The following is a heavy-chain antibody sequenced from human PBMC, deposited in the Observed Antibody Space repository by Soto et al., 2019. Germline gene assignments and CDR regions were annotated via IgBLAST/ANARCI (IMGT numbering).Heavy chain of an antibody. J-gene: IGHJ4*02. V-gene: IGHV1-69*13. D-gene: IGHD6-13*01. CDR1: GGTFSSYA. Sequence: SVKVSCNASGGTFSSYASSLVRQAPGQGLEWMGGIIPIFGTANYAQKFQGRVTITADESKSTAYMELSSLRSEDTAVYYCARNIAAAGYDDWGQGTLVTVSS. CDR2: IIPIFGTA. CDR3: ARNIAAAGYDD.